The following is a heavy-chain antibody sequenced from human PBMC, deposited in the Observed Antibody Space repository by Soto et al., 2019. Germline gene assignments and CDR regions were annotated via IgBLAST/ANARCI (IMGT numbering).Heavy chain of an antibody. Sequence: GASLKISCKGSGYSFTSYWISWVRQMPGKGLEWMGRIGPSDSYTNYSPSFQGHVTISADKSISTAYLQWSSLKASDTAMYYCARQRGIAARARYGMDVWGQGTTVTVSS. D-gene: IGHD6-13*01. J-gene: IGHJ6*02. CDR2: IGPSDSYT. CDR3: ARQRGIAARARYGMDV. V-gene: IGHV5-10-1*01. CDR1: GYSFTSYW.